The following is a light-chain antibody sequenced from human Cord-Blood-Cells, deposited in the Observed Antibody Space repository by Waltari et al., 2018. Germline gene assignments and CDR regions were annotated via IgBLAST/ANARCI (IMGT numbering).Light chain of an antibody. CDR2: DVS. CDR1: RSDVGGYNY. V-gene: IGLV2-14*01. J-gene: IGLJ1*01. CDR3: SSYTSSSTLYV. Sequence: QSALTQPASVSGSPGQSITISCTGTRSDVGGYNYVSWYQQHPGKAPKLMIYDVSNRPSGVSNRCSGSKSGNTASLTISGLQAEDEADYYCSSYTSSSTLYVFGTGTKVTVL.